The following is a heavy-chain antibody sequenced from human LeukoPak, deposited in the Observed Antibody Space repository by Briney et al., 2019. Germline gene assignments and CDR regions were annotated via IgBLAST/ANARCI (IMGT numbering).Heavy chain of an antibody. V-gene: IGHV3-15*01. D-gene: IGHD3-22*01. Sequence: GGSLRLSCAASGFTFTNAWMSWVRQAPGKGLEWVGRIKSKTDGGTTDYAAPVKGRFTISRDDSKNTLYLQIKSLKTEDTAVYYCTSDYYDSSGLDYWGQGTLVTVSS. CDR3: TSDYYDSSGLDY. J-gene: IGHJ4*02. CDR2: IKSKTDGGTT. CDR1: GFTFTNAW.